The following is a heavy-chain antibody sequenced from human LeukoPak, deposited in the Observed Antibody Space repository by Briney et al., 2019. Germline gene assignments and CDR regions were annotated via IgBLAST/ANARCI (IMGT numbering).Heavy chain of an antibody. CDR2: INPNSGGT. CDR1: GYTFTGYY. V-gene: IGHV1-2*02. J-gene: IGHJ4*02. Sequence: GASVKVSCEASGYTFTGYYLHWVRQAPGQGLEWMGWINPNSGGTNYAQKFQGRVTMTSDTSISTAYMELSRLTSDDTAVYYCARNTRSTLAYDYWGQGTLVTVSS. D-gene: IGHD1-1*01. CDR3: ARNTRSTLAYDY.